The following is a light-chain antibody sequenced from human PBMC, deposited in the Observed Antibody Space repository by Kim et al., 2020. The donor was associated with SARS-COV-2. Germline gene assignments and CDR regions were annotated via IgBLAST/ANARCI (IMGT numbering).Light chain of an antibody. V-gene: IGLV4-69*01. CDR3: QTWGTGSWV. CDR2: FNSDGSH. Sequence: QLVLTQSPSASASLGASVKLTCTLSSGHSSYAIAWHQQQPEKGPRYLMKFNSDGSHNKGDGIPDRFSGSSSGAERYLTISSLQSEDEADYYCQTWGTGSWVFGGGTQLTVL. J-gene: IGLJ3*02. CDR1: SGHSSYA.